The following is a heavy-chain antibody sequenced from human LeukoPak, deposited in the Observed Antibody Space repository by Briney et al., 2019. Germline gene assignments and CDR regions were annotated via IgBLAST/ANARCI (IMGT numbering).Heavy chain of an antibody. V-gene: IGHV1-2*02. D-gene: IGHD6-19*01. CDR1: GYTFTGSN. CDR2: IKPNSGGT. Sequence: ASEKVSCKSSGYTFTGSNMHWVRQAPGQGLEWMGWIKPNSGGTTYAQKFQGRVTMTRDTSISTAYMELSRLRSDDTAGYYCASAYSSGLVDYWGQGTLVTVSS. J-gene: IGHJ4*02. CDR3: ASAYSSGLVDY.